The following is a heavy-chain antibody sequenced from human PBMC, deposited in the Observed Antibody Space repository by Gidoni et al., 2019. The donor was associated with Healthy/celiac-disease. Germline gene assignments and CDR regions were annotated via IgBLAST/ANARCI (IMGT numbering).Heavy chain of an antibody. Sequence: EVQLLESGGGLVQPGGSLRLSCAASGFTFSSYAMGWVRQAPGKGLEWVSAISGSGGSTYYADSVKGRFTISRDNSKNTLYLQMNSLRAEDTAVYYCAKGAPPSAAGAYYYGMDVWGQGTTVTVSS. CDR2: ISGSGGST. CDR1: GFTFSSYA. D-gene: IGHD6-13*01. CDR3: AKGAPPSAAGAYYYGMDV. J-gene: IGHJ6*02. V-gene: IGHV3-23*01.